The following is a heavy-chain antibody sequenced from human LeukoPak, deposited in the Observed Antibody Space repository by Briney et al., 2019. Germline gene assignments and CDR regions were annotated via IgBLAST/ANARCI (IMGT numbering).Heavy chain of an antibody. CDR3: ARRYSNHPYFLDY. Sequence: GGSLRLSCAASGFTFSSYEMNWVRQAPGKGLEWISYISSSGSTIYYADADPVKGRFTVSRDNAKNSLYLQMNSLRAEDTAVYYCARRYSNHPYFLDYWGRGTLVTVSS. CDR2: ISSSGSTI. D-gene: IGHD4-11*01. J-gene: IGHJ4*02. V-gene: IGHV3-48*03. CDR1: GFTFSSYE.